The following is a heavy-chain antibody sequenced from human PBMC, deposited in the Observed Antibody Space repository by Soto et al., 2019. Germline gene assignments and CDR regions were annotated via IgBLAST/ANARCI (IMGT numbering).Heavy chain of an antibody. J-gene: IGHJ6*02. CDR3: ARVGYCSGGSCYGYYYYYGMDV. CDR1: GYSINSDHY. V-gene: IGHV4-38-2*02. D-gene: IGHD2-15*01. CDR2: IYHRGST. Sequence: PSETLSLTCTVSGYSINSDHYWGWIRQPPGKGLEWIGSIYHRGSTYYNLSLRSRVSISIDTSKNQFSLRLTSVTAADTAVYYCARVGYCSGGSCYGYYYYYGMDVWGQGTTVTVSS.